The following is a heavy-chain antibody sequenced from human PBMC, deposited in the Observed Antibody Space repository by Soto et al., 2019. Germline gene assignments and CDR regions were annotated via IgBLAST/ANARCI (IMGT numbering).Heavy chain of an antibody. J-gene: IGHJ6*03. CDR2: INAGNGNT. V-gene: IGHV1-3*01. D-gene: IGHD2-15*01. CDR1: GYTFTSYA. CDR3: ARVYSSTRYYYMDV. Sequence: ASVKVSCKASGYTFTSYAMHWVRQAPGQRLEWMGWINAGNGNTKYSQKFQGRVTITRDTSAGTAYMELSSLRSEDTAVYYCARVYSSTRYYYMDVWGKGTMVTVSS.